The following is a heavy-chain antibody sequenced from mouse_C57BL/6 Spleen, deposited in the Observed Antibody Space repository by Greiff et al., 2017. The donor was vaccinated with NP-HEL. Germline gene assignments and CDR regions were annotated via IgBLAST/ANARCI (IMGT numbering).Heavy chain of an antibody. V-gene: IGHV1-26*01. D-gene: IGHD1-1*01. CDR2: INPNNGGT. J-gene: IGHJ1*03. CDR1: GYTFTDYY. CDR3: ARAVVESGWYFDV. Sequence: VQLQQSGPELVKPGASVKISCKASGYTFTDYYMNWVKQSHGKSLEWIGDINPNNGGTSYNQKFKGKATLTVDKSSSTAYMELRSLTSEDSAVYYCARAVVESGWYFDVWGTGTTVTVSS.